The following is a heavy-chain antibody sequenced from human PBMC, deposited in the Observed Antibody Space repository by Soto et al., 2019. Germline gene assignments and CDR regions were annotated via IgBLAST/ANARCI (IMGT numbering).Heavy chain of an antibody. D-gene: IGHD6-6*01. J-gene: IGHJ4*02. V-gene: IGHV3-23*01. CDR3: VREASSSGLHLDH. Sequence: GGSLRLSCAASGFIFSNYAMSWVRQAPGKGLEWVSFISGSGSSTYYADSVKGRFTISRGNSKNALYLQMNSLRAEDAAVYYCVREASSSGLHLDHWGRGTLVTVSS. CDR1: GFIFSNYA. CDR2: ISGSGSST.